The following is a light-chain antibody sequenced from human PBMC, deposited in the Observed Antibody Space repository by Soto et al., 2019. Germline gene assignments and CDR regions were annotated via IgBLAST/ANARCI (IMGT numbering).Light chain of an antibody. J-gene: IGKJ1*01. V-gene: IGKV3-20*01. Sequence: ENVLTQSPGTLSLSPRERATLSCRASQSVSSSYLAWYQQKPGQAPRLLIYGASSRATGIPDRFSGSGSGTDFTLTISRLEPEDFAVYYCEQYGSSPRTFGQGTKVDIK. CDR3: EQYGSSPRT. CDR2: GAS. CDR1: QSVSSSY.